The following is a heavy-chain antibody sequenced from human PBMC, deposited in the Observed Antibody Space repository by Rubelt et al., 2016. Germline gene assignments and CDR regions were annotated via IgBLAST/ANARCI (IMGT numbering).Heavy chain of an antibody. CDR2: IYPGDSDT. J-gene: IGHJ5*02. CDR1: GYSFTSYW. Sequence: EVQLVQSGAEVKKPGESLKISCKGSGYSFTSYWIGWVRQMPGKGLEWMGIIYPGDSDTRYSPAFRGQGTIAAHKSISTAYLQWSSLKASDTAMYYCARVTTVTNDNWFDPWSQGTLVTVSS. V-gene: IGHV5-51*01. D-gene: IGHD4-17*01. CDR3: ARVTTVTNDNWFDP.